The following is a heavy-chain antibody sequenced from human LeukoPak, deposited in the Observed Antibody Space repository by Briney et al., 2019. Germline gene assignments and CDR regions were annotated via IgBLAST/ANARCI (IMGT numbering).Heavy chain of an antibody. Sequence: GASVKVSCKASGYTFTGYYMHWVRQAPGQGLEWMGFINPNSGGTNYAQKFQGRVTMTRDTSTSTDYMELSSLRSDDTAVYYCARNIWFGESADAFDIWGQGTMVTVSS. CDR3: ARNIWFGESADAFDI. J-gene: IGHJ3*02. D-gene: IGHD3-10*01. V-gene: IGHV1-2*02. CDR1: GYTFTGYY. CDR2: INPNSGGT.